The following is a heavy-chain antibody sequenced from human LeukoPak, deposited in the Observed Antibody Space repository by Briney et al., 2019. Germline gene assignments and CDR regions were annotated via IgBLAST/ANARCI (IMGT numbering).Heavy chain of an antibody. Sequence: SVKVSCKASGGTFSSYAISWVRQAPGQGLDWLGGIIPIFGAANYAQKFQGRVTITADESTSTAYMELSSLRSEDTAVYYCAREVRDIVVVPAAKYYYYYGTDVWGKGTTVTVSS. D-gene: IGHD2-2*01. CDR3: AREVRDIVVVPAAKYYYYYGTDV. J-gene: IGHJ6*04. CDR1: GGTFSSYA. V-gene: IGHV1-69*01. CDR2: IIPIFGAA.